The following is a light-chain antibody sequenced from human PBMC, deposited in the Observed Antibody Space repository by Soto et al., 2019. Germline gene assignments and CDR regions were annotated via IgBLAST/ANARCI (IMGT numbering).Light chain of an antibody. J-gene: IGKJ1*01. CDR3: LQHNSYPWT. V-gene: IGKV1-5*01. CDR2: DAS. Sequence: IQRPRHPSTLFAALEDKLXXTSLSSEIITNWLAWYQQKPGKAPKVLIYDASTLESGVPSRFSGSRSGTEFTLTISSLQPEDFATYYCLQHNSYPWTFGQGTKVDIK. CDR1: EIITNW.